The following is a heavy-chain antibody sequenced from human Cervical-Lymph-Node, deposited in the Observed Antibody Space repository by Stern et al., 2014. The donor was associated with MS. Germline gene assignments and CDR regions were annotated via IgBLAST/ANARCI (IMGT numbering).Heavy chain of an antibody. CDR2: IYFRGRT. J-gene: IGHJ5*02. Sequence: QLQLQESGPGLVKPSETLSLTCSVSGGSISSTSYYWAWIRQPPGKGLEWIGSIYFRGRTYYNPALRSRVTISVDASENPFFLTLTSGTAADTAVYYCARHRTDSYIVGVLGGSGNWFDPWGQGTLVTVSS. CDR3: ARHRTDSYIVGVLGGSGNWFDP. V-gene: IGHV4-39*01. CDR1: GGSISSTSYY. D-gene: IGHD2-2*01.